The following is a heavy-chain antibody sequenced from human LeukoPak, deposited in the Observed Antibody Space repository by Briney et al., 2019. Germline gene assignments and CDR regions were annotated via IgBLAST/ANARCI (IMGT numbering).Heavy chain of an antibody. CDR1: GGSISSYY. V-gene: IGHV4-59*01. Sequence: SETLSLTCTVSGGSISSYYWSWIRQPPGKGLEWIGYIYYSGSTNYNPSLKSRVTISVDTSKNQFTLKLSSVTAADTAVYYCGRIVPATFIDYWGQGTLVTVSS. CDR2: IYYSGST. J-gene: IGHJ4*02. D-gene: IGHD2-2*01. CDR3: GRIVPATFIDY.